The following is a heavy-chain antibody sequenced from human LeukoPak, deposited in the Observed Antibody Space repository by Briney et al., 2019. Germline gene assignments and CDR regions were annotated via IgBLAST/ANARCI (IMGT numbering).Heavy chain of an antibody. CDR2: IDPSGGST. CDR3: ARDSSGSYDH. J-gene: IGHJ1*01. CDR1: GYSFTSYY. V-gene: IGHV1-46*01. Sequence: ASVKVSCKASGYSFTSYYMQWLRQAPGQGLEWMGIIDPSGGSTGYAPKLQGRVIMTRDTSTSTVYMDLSSLRSEDTAVYYCARDSSGSYDHWGQGTLVTVYS. D-gene: IGHD1-26*01.